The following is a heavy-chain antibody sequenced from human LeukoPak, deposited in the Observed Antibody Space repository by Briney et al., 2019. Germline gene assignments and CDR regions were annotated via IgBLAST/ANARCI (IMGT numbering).Heavy chain of an antibody. CDR2: ISSSSSYI. D-gene: IGHD3-10*01. CDR1: GFTFSSYS. J-gene: IGHJ4*02. V-gene: IGHV3-21*01. Sequence: GGSLRLSCAASGFTFSSYSMNWVRQAPGKGLEWVSSISSSSSYIYYADSVKGRFTISRDNAKNSLYPQMNSLRAEDTAVYYCARDNGSGTNDYWGQGTLVTVSS. CDR3: ARDNGSGTNDY.